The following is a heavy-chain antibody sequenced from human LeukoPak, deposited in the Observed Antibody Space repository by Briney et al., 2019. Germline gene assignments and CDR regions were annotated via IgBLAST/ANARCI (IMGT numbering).Heavy chain of an antibody. CDR3: ARQTTGSNQWTFDY. CDR2: IYHSGTT. J-gene: IGHJ4*02. V-gene: IGHV4-39*01. Sequence: SETLSLTCTVSGGSICSSAHFWGWIRQPPGKGLEWIGTIYHSGTTYYNPYLKSRVTISVDTSRNQFSLRLNSVTAADTAVYSCARQTTGSNQWTFDYWGQGTLVTVSS. CDR1: GGSICSSAHF. D-gene: IGHD1-26*01.